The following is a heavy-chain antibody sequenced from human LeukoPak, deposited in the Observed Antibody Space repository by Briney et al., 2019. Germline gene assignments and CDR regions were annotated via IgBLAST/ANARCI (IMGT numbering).Heavy chain of an antibody. Sequence: ETLSLTCTVSGGSISSYYWTWIRQAPGKGLEWVTNIKEDGSVRNYVDSVSGRFAISRDNVKSSLSLQMNSLRDEDTAVYFCARDAGYNRFDYWGQGTLVTVSS. V-gene: IGHV3-7*03. CDR3: ARDAGYNRFDY. CDR2: IKEDGSVR. CDR1: GGSISSYY. J-gene: IGHJ4*02. D-gene: IGHD5-24*01.